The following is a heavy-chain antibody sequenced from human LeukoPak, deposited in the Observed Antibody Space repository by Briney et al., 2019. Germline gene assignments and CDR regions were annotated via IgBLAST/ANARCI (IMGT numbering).Heavy chain of an antibody. Sequence: GGSLGLSCAASGFTFSSYSMNWVRQAPGKGLEWVPSISSSSYIYYADSVKGRFTISRDNAKNSLYLQMNSLRAEDTAVYYCARVSWGGSRNIDYWGQGTLVTVSS. J-gene: IGHJ4*02. CDR3: ARVSWGGSRNIDY. D-gene: IGHD1-26*01. CDR2: ISSSSYI. V-gene: IGHV3-21*01. CDR1: GFTFSSYS.